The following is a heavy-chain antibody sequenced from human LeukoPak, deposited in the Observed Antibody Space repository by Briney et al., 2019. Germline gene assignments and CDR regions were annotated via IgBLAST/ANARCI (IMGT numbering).Heavy chain of an antibody. V-gene: IGHV3-11*01. J-gene: IGHJ4*02. CDR3: ARLRADSNGSYYFDY. D-gene: IGHD3-22*01. CDR2: ISSSGGTI. CDR1: GFTFSDYY. Sequence: GGSLRLSCAASGFTFSDYYMSWIRQAPGEGLEWISYISSSGGTISYADSVKGRFTISRDIAKNSLYLQMNSLRAEDTAVYYCARLRADSNGSYYFDYWGQGTLVTVSS.